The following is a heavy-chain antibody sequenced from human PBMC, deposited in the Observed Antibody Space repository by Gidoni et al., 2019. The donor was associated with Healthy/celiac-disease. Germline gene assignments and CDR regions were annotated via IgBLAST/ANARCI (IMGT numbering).Heavy chain of an antibody. D-gene: IGHD3-10*01. CDR2: INHSGST. CDR1: GGSFSGYY. V-gene: IGHV4-34*01. Sequence: QVQLQQWGAGLLKPSETLSLTCAVYGGSFSGYYWSWIRQPPGKGLEWIGEINHSGSTNYNPSLKSRVTISVDTSKNQFSLKLSSVTAADTAVYYCALTYGSGSYGGPWGQGTLVTVSS. J-gene: IGHJ5*02. CDR3: ALTYGSGSYGGP.